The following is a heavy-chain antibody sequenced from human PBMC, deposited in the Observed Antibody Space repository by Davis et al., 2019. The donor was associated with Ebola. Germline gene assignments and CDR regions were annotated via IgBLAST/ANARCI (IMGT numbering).Heavy chain of an antibody. V-gene: IGHV3-48*02. CDR2: ISSSSSTI. CDR3: ARVYCSSTSCYYQWAQDAFDI. J-gene: IGHJ3*02. CDR1: GFTFSSYS. Sequence: PGGSLRLSCAASGFTFSSYSMNWVRQAPGKGLEWVSYISSSSSTIYYADSVKGRFTISRDNAKNSLYLQMNSLRDEDTAVYYCARVYCSSTSCYYQWAQDAFDIWGQGTMVTVSS. D-gene: IGHD2-2*01.